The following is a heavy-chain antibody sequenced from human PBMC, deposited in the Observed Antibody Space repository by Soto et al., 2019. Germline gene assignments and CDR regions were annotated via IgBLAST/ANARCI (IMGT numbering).Heavy chain of an antibody. CDR1: GGSISSYY. CDR2: IYYSGST. CDR3: ARDLRYCTNGVCYPDYFDY. J-gene: IGHJ4*02. V-gene: IGHV4-59*01. D-gene: IGHD2-8*01. Sequence: SETLSLTCTVSGGSISSYYWSWIRQPPGKGLEWIGYIYYSGSTNYNPSLKSRVTISVDTSKNQFSLKLSSVTAADTAVYYCARDLRYCTNGVCYPDYFDYWGQGTLDTVSS.